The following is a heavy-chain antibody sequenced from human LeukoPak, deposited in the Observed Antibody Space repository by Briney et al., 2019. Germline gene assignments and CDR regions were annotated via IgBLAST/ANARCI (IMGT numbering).Heavy chain of an antibody. D-gene: IGHD3-10*02. CDR3: ASVNVPVTSH. J-gene: IGHJ4*02. CDR1: GFTFSSYW. Sequence: GGSLRLSCAASGFTFSSYWMHWVRQAPGQGLVWVSRINSDGSITSYADSVKGRFTISRDNAKNTVFLQMNSLRAEDTAVYYCASVNVPVTSHWGQGTLVTVSS. V-gene: IGHV3-74*01. CDR2: INSDGSIT.